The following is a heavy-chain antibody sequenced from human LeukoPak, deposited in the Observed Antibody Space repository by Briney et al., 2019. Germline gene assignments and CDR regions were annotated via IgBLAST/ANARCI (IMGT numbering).Heavy chain of an antibody. CDR2: ISRGGDST. D-gene: IGHD3-22*01. CDR3: AKVNYYDSSVYDALDI. CDR1: GFTFSSYA. J-gene: IGHJ3*02. V-gene: IGHV3-23*01. Sequence: PGGSLRLSCAASGFTFSSYAMSWVRQAPGKGLEWVSSISRGGDSTYFADSVKGRFTLSRDNSKNTLYRQMNSLRAEDTAVYYCAKVNYYDSSVYDALDIWGQGTMVTVSS.